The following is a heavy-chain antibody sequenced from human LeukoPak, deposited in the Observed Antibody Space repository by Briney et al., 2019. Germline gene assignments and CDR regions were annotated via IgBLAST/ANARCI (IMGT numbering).Heavy chain of an antibody. Sequence: PGGSLRLSCKGSGYSFTSDWIGWVRQMPGKGLEWMGIIYPGDSDTRYSPSCQGQVTISADKSISTAYLQWSSLKASDSAMHYCATYGDYSQFQHWGQGTLVTVSS. CDR3: ATYGDYSQFQH. D-gene: IGHD4-17*01. J-gene: IGHJ1*01. CDR2: IYPGDSDT. CDR1: GYSFTSDW. V-gene: IGHV5-51*01.